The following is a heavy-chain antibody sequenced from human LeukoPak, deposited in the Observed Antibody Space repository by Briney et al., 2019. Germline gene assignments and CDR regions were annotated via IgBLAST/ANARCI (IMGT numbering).Heavy chain of an antibody. CDR2: IYYSGST. D-gene: IGHD2-15*01. Sequence: SDTLSLTCTVSGGSISSYYWSWIRQPPGKGLEWIGYIYYSGSTNYNPSLKSRVAISVDTSKNQFSLKLSSVTAADTAVYYCAGDVYCSGGSSYSHWFDPWGQGTLVTVSS. V-gene: IGHV4-59*12. J-gene: IGHJ5*02. CDR1: GGSISSYY. CDR3: AGDVYCSGGSSYSHWFDP.